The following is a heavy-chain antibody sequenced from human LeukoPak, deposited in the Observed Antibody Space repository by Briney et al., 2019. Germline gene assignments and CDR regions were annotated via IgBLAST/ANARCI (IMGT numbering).Heavy chain of an antibody. CDR1: GFTFSSYA. Sequence: GGSLRLSCAASGFTFSSYAMSWVRQAPGKGLEWVSDISGSGGSTYYADSVKRRFNISRDNSKNTLYLQMNSLRAEDTAVCYCAKESDYGDYVSDYWGQGTLVTVSS. V-gene: IGHV3-23*01. J-gene: IGHJ4*02. CDR3: AKESDYGDYVSDY. D-gene: IGHD4-17*01. CDR2: ISGSGGST.